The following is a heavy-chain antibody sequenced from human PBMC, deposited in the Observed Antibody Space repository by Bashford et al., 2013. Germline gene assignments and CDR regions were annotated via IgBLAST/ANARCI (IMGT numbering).Heavy chain of an antibody. V-gene: IGHV4-34*01. CDR1: GGSISSYY. D-gene: IGHD2-15*01. CDR3: ARAGETISDSETDAFDI. J-gene: IGHJ3*02. Sequence: SETLSLTCTVSGGSISSYYWSWIRQPPGKGLEWIGEINQSETINYNPSLKSRVTISLDTSKNQFSLKLSSVTAADTAVYYCARAGETISDSETDAFDIWGQGTMVTVSS. CDR2: INQSETI.